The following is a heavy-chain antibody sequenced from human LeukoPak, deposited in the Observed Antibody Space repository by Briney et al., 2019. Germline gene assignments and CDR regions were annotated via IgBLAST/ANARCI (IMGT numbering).Heavy chain of an antibody. V-gene: IGHV3-43*01. D-gene: IGHD1-1*01. J-gene: IGHJ6*03. CDR2: GGGST. CDR3: AKDFFTTETNYYYYYLDV. Sequence: GGGSTYYADSVKARFTISRHNIKNSLYLQINSLTTEDTALYYCAKDFFTTETNYYYYYLDVWGKGTTVTVSS.